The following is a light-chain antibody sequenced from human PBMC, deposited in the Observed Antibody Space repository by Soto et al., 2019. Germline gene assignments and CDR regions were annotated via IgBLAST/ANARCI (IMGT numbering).Light chain of an antibody. J-gene: IGKJ1*01. CDR1: QSVSDR. Sequence: EIVMTQSPDTLSVSPGERATLPCRASQSVSDRVVWYQQKSGQSPSLLMYAASTRAAGVPAMFSGSGSGTEFTLTISSLQSEVFAVYFCQQYADGTRTFGQGTKVEIK. CDR2: AAS. V-gene: IGKV3-15*01. CDR3: QQYADGTRT.